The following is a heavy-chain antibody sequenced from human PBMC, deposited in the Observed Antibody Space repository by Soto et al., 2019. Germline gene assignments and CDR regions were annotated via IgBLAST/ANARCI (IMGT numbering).Heavy chain of an antibody. D-gene: IGHD5-12*01. CDR1: GFTFRDYT. CDR3: AKDARPDGYWNFDY. J-gene: IGHJ4*02. V-gene: IGHV3-23*01. CDR2: ITQSGGSK. Sequence: GGSLRLSCAASGFTFRDYTLSWVRQAPGKGLEWASGITQSGGSKYYADSVKGRFTSSRDDSKNTLFLQMDSLRADDTAVYYCAKDARPDGYWNFDYWGQGILVTVSS.